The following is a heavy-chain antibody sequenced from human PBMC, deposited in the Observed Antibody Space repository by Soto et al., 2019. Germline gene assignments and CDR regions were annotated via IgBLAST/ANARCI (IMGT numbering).Heavy chain of an antibody. D-gene: IGHD3-10*01. CDR2: IYYSGST. V-gene: IGHV4-59*01. J-gene: IGHJ6*02. CDR3: ARDVSGSGYYGMDV. Sequence: PSETLSLTCTVSGGSISSYYWSWIRQPPGKGLEWIGYIYYSGSTNYNPSLKSRVTISVDTSKNQFSLKLSSVTAADTAVYYCARDVSGSGYYGMDVWGQGTTVTVSS. CDR1: GGSISSYY.